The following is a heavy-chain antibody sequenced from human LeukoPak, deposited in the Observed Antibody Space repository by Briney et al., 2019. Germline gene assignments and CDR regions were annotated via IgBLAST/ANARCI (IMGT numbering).Heavy chain of an antibody. D-gene: IGHD3-16*01. CDR1: GFSFSNYE. J-gene: IGHJ5*02. CDR3: ASLWELTMA. CDR2: ISIGGDTR. Sequence: QAGESLRLSCAASGFSFSNYEMDWVRQAPGKGLEWVSYISIGGDTRHYADSVKGRFTISRDNAKNSVYLQMNSLRAEDTAVYFCASLWELTMAWGQGTLVTVSS. V-gene: IGHV3-48*03.